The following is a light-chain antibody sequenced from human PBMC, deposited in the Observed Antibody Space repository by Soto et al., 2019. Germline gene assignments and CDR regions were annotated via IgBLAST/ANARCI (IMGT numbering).Light chain of an antibody. CDR2: AAS. V-gene: IGKV1-12*01. J-gene: IGKJ3*01. Sequence: DIQMTQSPSSVSASVGDRVTITCRASQGITSWLAWYQQKPGRAPKLLIYAASSLQSGVPSRFSGSGSGRDFTLTISSLQPEDVATYYCQVYNSAPPVTFGPGTKVDIK. CDR1: QGITSW. CDR3: QVYNSAPPVT.